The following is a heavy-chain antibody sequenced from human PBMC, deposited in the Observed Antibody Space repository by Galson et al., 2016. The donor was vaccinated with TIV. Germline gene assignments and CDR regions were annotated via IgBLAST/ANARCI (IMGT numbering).Heavy chain of an antibody. CDR3: AKHRNTAFGTYYYYYGMDV. Sequence: SVKVSCKASGGSLSSHVFTWVRQAPGQGLEWMGDIIPLFATPNYAQKFQSRVTITADESTSTVYVELSSLGSEDTAIYFCAKHRNTAFGTYYYYYGMDVWGQGTSGTVSS. V-gene: IGHV1-69*13. CDR1: GGSLSSHV. CDR2: IIPLFATP. J-gene: IGHJ6*02. D-gene: IGHD2/OR15-2a*01.